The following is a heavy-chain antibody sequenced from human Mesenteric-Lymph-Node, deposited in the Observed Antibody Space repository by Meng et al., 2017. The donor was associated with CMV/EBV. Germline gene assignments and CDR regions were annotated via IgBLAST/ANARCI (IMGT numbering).Heavy chain of an antibody. V-gene: IGHV4-34*01. CDR2: INHSGST. D-gene: IGHD4-23*01. CDR3: ARHQRWLKSEGGFDY. CDR1: GGSCSGYY. Sequence: VELQRLCAGMLKPSETLSLTCAVYGGSCSGYYWSWIRQPPGKGLEWIGEINHSGSTNYNPSLKSRVTISVDTSKNQFSLKLSSVTAADTAVYYCARHQRWLKSEGGFDYWGQGTLVTVSS. J-gene: IGHJ4*02.